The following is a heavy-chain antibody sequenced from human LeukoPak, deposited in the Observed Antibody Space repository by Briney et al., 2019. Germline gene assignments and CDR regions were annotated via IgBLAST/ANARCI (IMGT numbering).Heavy chain of an antibody. Sequence: SETLSLTCTVSGGSLSSSSYYWGWIRQPPGKGLEWIGSIYYSGSTYYNPSLKSRVTISVDTSKNQFSLKLSSVTAADTAVYYCARDATGYGGNSLHFQHWGQGTLVTVSS. CDR3: ARDATGYGGNSLHFQH. CDR2: IYYSGST. V-gene: IGHV4-39*07. D-gene: IGHD4-23*01. CDR1: GGSLSSSSYY. J-gene: IGHJ1*01.